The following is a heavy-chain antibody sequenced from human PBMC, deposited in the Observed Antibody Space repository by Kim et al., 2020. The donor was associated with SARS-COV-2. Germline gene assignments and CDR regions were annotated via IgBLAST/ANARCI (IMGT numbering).Heavy chain of an antibody. D-gene: IGHD3-3*01. CDR3: ARDHREWLQYTANWYFDL. CDR1: GGSISSYY. CDR2: IYYSGST. Sequence: SETRSLTCTVSGGSISSYYWSWIRQPPGKGLEWIGYIYYSGSTNYNPSLKSRVTISVDTSKNQFSLKLSSVTAADTDVYYCARDHREWLQYTANWYFDLWGRGTLVTVSS. J-gene: IGHJ2*01. V-gene: IGHV4-59*01.